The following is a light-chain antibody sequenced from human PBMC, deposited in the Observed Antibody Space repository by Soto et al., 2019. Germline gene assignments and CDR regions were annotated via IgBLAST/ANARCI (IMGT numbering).Light chain of an antibody. CDR1: QSVSSNY. J-gene: IGKJ5*01. CDR2: DAS. Sequence: EIVLTQSPGTLSLSPGERATLSCRASQSVSSNYLAWYQQKPGQAPRLLIYDASNRATGIPARFSGSGSGTDFTLTISSLEPEDFAVYYCQQRSNWPPITFGQGTRLRL. CDR3: QQRSNWPPIT. V-gene: IGKV3-11*01.